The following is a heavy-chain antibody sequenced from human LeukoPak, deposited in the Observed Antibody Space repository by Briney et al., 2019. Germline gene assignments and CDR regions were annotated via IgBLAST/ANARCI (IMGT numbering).Heavy chain of an antibody. CDR3: AKPQWLSGDYFDY. V-gene: IGHV3-30-3*02. J-gene: IGHJ4*02. D-gene: IGHD5-24*01. CDR1: GFTFSSYA. Sequence: GRSLRLSCAASGFTFSSYAMHWVRQAPGKGLEWVAVISYDGSNKYYADSVKGRFTISRDNSKNTLYLQMNSLRAEETAVYYCAKPQWLSGDYFDYWGQGTLVTVSS. CDR2: ISYDGSNK.